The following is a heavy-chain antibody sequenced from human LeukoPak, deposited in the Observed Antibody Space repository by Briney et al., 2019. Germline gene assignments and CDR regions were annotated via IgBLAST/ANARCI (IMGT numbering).Heavy chain of an antibody. D-gene: IGHD3-16*02. J-gene: IGHJ6*02. CDR3: AKGDYRSPYYYYGMDV. CDR1: GFTFSSYA. CDR2: ISGSGGST. V-gene: IGHV3-23*01. Sequence: GGSLRLSCAASGFTFSSYAMSWVRQAPGKGLEWVSAISGSGGSTYYADSVKGRFTISRDNSKNTLYLQMSSLRAEDTAVYYCAKGDYRSPYYYYGMDVWGQGTTVTVSS.